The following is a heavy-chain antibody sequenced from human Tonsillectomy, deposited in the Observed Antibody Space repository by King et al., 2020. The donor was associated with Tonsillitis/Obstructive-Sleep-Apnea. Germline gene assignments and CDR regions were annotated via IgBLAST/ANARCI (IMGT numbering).Heavy chain of an antibody. D-gene: IGHD5-12*01. J-gene: IGHJ4*02. Sequence: QLVQSGAEVKKPGASVKVSCKASGYTFSGKYIHWVRQAPGQGLEWMGWINPKSGGTNYAQKFQGRVTVTRDTPIATAYMELTRLTSGDTAIYYLATETASGWATTRPFDYWGQGTLVTVSS. V-gene: IGHV1-2*02. CDR1: GYTFSGKY. CDR2: INPKSGGT. CDR3: ATETASGWATTRPFDY.